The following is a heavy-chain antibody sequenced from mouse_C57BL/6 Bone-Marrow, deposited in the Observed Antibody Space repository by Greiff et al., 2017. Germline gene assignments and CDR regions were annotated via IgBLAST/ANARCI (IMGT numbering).Heavy chain of an antibody. J-gene: IGHJ2*01. Sequence: VQLNESGAELVRPGASVTLSCKASGYTFTDYEMHWVKQTPVHGLEWIGAIDPETGGTAYNQKFKGKAILTADKSSSTAYMELRSLTSEDSAVYYCTRDYSNPYYFDYWGQGTTLTVSS. V-gene: IGHV1-15*01. CDR3: TRDYSNPYYFDY. D-gene: IGHD2-5*01. CDR2: IDPETGGT. CDR1: GYTFTDYE.